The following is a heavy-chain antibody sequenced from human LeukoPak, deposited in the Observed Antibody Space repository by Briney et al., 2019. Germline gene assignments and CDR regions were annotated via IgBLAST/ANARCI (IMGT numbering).Heavy chain of an antibody. J-gene: IGHJ4*02. D-gene: IGHD3-22*01. V-gene: IGHV5-51*01. CDR3: ARQDYYDSSGYYNDY. Sequence: GESLKISCKGSGYSFTSYWIGWVRQMPGKGLEWMGIIYPGDSDTRYSPSFQGQVTISADKSISTAYLQWSSLKASDTAMYYCARQDYYDSSGYYNDYWGQGTLVTVSS. CDR1: GYSFTSYW. CDR2: IYPGDSDT.